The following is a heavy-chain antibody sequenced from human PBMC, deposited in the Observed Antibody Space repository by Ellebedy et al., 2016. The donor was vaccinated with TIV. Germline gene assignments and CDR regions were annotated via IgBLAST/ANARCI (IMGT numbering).Heavy chain of an antibody. V-gene: IGHV4-4*02. Sequence: MPSETLSLTCAVSGLSISSSNWWTWVRQPPVKGLEWIGEIYDSGSTNYNPSLKSRVTISVDTSKNQFSLKLSSVTAADTAVYYCARSGQGMDVWGQGTTVTVSS. CDR2: IYDSGST. CDR3: ARSGQGMDV. J-gene: IGHJ6*02. D-gene: IGHD2-15*01. CDR1: GLSISSSNW.